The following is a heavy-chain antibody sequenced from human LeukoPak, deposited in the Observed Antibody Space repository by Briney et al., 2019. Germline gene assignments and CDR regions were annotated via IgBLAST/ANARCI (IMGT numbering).Heavy chain of an antibody. CDR1: GGSISSGTYY. Sequence: SETLSLTCTVSGGSISSGTYYWGWIRQPPGKGLEWLGTVFDGGTPYYNPSLKSRVTISVDTSKNHFSLGLSSVTAADTAVYYCARLDSGAYFFDYWGQGSLVTVSS. J-gene: IGHJ4*02. CDR2: VFDGGTP. D-gene: IGHD4-17*01. CDR3: ARLDSGAYFFDY. V-gene: IGHV4-39*02.